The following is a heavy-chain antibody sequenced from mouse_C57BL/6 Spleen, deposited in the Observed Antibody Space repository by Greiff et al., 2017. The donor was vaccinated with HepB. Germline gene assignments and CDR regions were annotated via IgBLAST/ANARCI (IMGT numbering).Heavy chain of an antibody. V-gene: IGHV1-52*01. Sequence: QVQLQQPGAELVRPGSSVKLSCKASGYTFTSYWMHWVKQRPIQGLEWIGNIDPSDSETHYNQKFKDKATLTVDKSSSTAYMQLSSLTSEDSAVYYCARRSLYSNHWYFDVWGTGTTVTVSS. D-gene: IGHD2-5*01. CDR1: GYTFTSYW. CDR2: IDPSDSET. J-gene: IGHJ1*03. CDR3: ARRSLYSNHWYFDV.